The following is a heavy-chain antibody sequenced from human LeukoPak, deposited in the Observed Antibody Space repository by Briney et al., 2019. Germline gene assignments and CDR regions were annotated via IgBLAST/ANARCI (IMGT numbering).Heavy chain of an antibody. Sequence: PGGSLRLSCAASEFSVGSNYMTWVRQAPGKGLEWVSLIYSGGSTYYADSVKGRFTISRDNSKNTLFLQMNSLRAEDTAVYYCAKDVYYFGSGSPLGGHDYWGQGTLVTVSS. CDR3: AKDVYYFGSGSPLGGHDY. J-gene: IGHJ4*02. CDR2: IYSGGST. CDR1: EFSVGSNY. D-gene: IGHD3-10*01. V-gene: IGHV3-53*01.